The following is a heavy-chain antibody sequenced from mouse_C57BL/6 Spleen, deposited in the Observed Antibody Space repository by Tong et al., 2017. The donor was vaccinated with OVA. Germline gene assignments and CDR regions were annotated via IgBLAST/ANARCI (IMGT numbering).Heavy chain of an antibody. Sequence: VQLQESGPGLVAPSQSLSITCTVSGFSLTGYGVNWVRQPPGKGLEWLGMIWGDGSTDYNSALKSRLSISKDNSKNKVYRKMNSLQTDDTARYYCARGSHYDGWYFDVWGAGTTVTVSS. V-gene: IGHV2-6-7*01. D-gene: IGHD1-2*01. J-gene: IGHJ1*01. CDR2: IWGDGST. CDR1: GFSLTGYG. CDR3: ARGSHYDGWYFDV.